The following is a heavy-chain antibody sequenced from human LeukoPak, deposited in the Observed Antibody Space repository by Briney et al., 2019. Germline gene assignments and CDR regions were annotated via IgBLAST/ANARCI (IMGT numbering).Heavy chain of an antibody. D-gene: IGHD6-13*01. CDR3: ARDLLTGYSSSWHTPSTLGFFDY. Sequence: ASVKVSCKASRYTFTRYYMHWVRQAPGQGLEWMGWINPNSGGTNYAQKFQGRVTITADKSTSTAYMELSSLRSEDTAVYYCARDLLTGYSSSWHTPSTLGFFDYWGQGTLVTVSS. CDR1: RYTFTRYY. CDR2: INPNSGGT. J-gene: IGHJ4*02. V-gene: IGHV1-2*02.